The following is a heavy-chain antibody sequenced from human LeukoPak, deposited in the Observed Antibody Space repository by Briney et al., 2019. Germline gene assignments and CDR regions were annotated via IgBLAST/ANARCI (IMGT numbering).Heavy chain of an antibody. Sequence: GGSLRLSCAASGFTFSSYAISWVRQAPGKVLGWVSAISGSGGSTYYADCVKGRFTISRDNSKHQLYLQMNSLKAEDTAVYYCANARGYYYGSGNYYSYYGMDVWGQGTAVTVSS. CDR2: ISGSGGST. CDR3: ANARGYYYGSGNYYSYYGMDV. V-gene: IGHV3-23*01. CDR1: GFTFSSYA. J-gene: IGHJ6*02. D-gene: IGHD3-10*01.